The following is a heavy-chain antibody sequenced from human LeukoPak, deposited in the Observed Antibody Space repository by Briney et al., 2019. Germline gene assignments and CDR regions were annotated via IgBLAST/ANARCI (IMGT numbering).Heavy chain of an antibody. J-gene: IGHJ4*02. CDR3: PQEVEPGVVYFDS. CDR2: MSARGDET. D-gene: IGHD2-8*01. CDR1: GFTFSSLG. Sequence: GGPLRLSCAPSGFTFSSLGMLWVRQSPGKGLEWVADMSARGDETSHADSVKGRFAISRDNSKTTLYLKRNSLRAEDTAIYSCPQEVEPGVVYFDSWGPGTLATVSS. V-gene: IGHV3-23*01.